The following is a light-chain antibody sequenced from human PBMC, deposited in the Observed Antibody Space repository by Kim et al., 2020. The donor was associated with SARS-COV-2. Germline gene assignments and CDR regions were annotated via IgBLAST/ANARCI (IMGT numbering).Light chain of an antibody. CDR3: SSYTRSSTNYV. CDR1: GSDVGGYNY. J-gene: IGLJ1*01. CDR2: DVS. V-gene: IGLV2-14*03. Sequence: QSALTQPASVSGSPGQSITISCTGTGSDVGGYNYVSWYQQHPGKAPKIMIYDVSNRPSGVSNRFSGSKSGNTASLTISGLQAEDEADYYCSSYTRSSTNYVFGTGTKVTVL.